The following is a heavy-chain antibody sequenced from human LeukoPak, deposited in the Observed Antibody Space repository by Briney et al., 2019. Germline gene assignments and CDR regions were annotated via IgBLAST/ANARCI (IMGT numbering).Heavy chain of an antibody. CDR3: AKVGAAATGFPFDY. CDR1: GFTFSSYA. Sequence: GGSLRLSCAASGFTFSSYAMSWVRQAPGKGLEWVSAISGSGGSTYYADSVKGQFTISRDNSKNTLYLQMNSLRAEDTAVYYCAKVGAAATGFPFDYWGQGTLVTVSS. CDR2: ISGSGGST. J-gene: IGHJ4*02. V-gene: IGHV3-23*01. D-gene: IGHD2-15*01.